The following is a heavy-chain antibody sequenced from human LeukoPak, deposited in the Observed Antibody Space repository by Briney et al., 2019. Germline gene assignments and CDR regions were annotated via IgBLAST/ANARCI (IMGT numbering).Heavy chain of an antibody. Sequence: PSETLSLTCAVSGGSISSGGYSWSWIRQPPGKGLEWIVYIYHSGSTYYNPSLKSRVTISVDRSKNQFSLKLSSVTAADTAVYYCARERSGTDAFDIWGQGTMVTVSS. CDR3: ARERSGTDAFDI. CDR1: GGSISSGGYS. D-gene: IGHD1-1*01. CDR2: IYHSGST. V-gene: IGHV4-30-2*01. J-gene: IGHJ3*02.